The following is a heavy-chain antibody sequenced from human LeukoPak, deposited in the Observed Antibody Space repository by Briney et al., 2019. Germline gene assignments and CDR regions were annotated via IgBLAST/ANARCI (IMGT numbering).Heavy chain of an antibody. J-gene: IGHJ5*02. V-gene: IGHV1-2*02. D-gene: IGHD2-2*01. CDR1: GYTFTGYY. CDR3: ARVFVVVVPPAMGVFYNWFAP. Sequence: ASVKVSCKASGYTFTGYYMHWVRQAPGQGLEWMGWINPNSGGTNYAQKFQGRVTMTRDTSISTAYMELSRLRSDDTAVYYCARVFVVVVPPAMGVFYNWFAPGAQGPLVTVP. CDR2: INPNSGGT.